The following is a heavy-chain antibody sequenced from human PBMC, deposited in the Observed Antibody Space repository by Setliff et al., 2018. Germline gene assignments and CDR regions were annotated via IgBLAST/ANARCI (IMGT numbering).Heavy chain of an antibody. V-gene: IGHV3-23*01. Sequence: GGSPRLSCAASGVSVSSYAMSWVRQAPGKGLEWVSKIFGSGDNTYYADSVKGRFTISRDNSKNTLYLQMTSLRAEDTATYFCATMDWIELSRYFKYWGQGSLVTVSS. D-gene: IGHD5-18*01. CDR1: GVSVSSYA. J-gene: IGHJ4*02. CDR2: IFGSGDNT. CDR3: ATMDWIELSRYFKY.